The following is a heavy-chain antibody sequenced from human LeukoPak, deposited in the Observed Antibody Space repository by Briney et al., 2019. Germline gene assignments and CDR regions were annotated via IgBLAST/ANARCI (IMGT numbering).Heavy chain of an antibody. V-gene: IGHV4-34*01. J-gene: IGHJ1*01. CDR1: GGSFSGYY. D-gene: IGHD3-22*01. CDR2: INHSGST. Sequence: PSESLSLTCAVYGGSFSGYYWSWIRQPPGKGLEWIGEINHSGSTNYNPSLKSRVTISVDTSKNQFSLKLSSVTAADTAVYYCARSLPSSSSGYYRTPLYFQHWGQGTLVTVSS. CDR3: ARSLPSSSSGYYRTPLYFQH.